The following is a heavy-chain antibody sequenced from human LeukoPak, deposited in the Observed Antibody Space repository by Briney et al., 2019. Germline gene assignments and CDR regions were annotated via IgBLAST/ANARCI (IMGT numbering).Heavy chain of an antibody. V-gene: IGHV4-34*01. D-gene: IGHD3-10*01. Sequence: PSETLSLTCAVYGGSFSGYYWSWIRQPPGKGLEWIGEINHSGSTNYNPSLKSRVTISVDTSKNQFSLKLSSVTAADTAVYYCARGGDYYGSGSYYKYFDYWGQGTLVTVSS. CDR3: ARGGDYYGSGSYYKYFDY. J-gene: IGHJ4*02. CDR2: INHSGST. CDR1: GGSFSGYY.